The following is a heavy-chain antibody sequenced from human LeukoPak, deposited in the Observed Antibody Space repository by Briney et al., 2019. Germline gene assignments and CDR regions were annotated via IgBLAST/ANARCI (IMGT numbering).Heavy chain of an antibody. CDR3: ARIAERRLAYYFDY. V-gene: IGHV1-18*01. Sequence: ASVKVSCKASGFTFTNYGFTWVRQAPGQGLEWMGWISAYNGDTNYAQKLQGRVTMTTDTSTGTAYMELRSLRSDDTAVYYCARIAERRLAYYFDYWGQGTLVTVSS. D-gene: IGHD3-16*01. CDR2: ISAYNGDT. J-gene: IGHJ4*02. CDR1: GFTFTNYG.